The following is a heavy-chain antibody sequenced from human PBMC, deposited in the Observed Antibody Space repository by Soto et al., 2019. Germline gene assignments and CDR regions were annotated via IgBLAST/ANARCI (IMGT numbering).Heavy chain of an antibody. D-gene: IGHD3-22*01. CDR1: GGTLNIYA. V-gene: IGHV1-69*12. Sequence: QVQLVQSGAEVRKPGSSVKVSCKASGGTLNIYAISWVRQARGQGLEWMGGINPIFATPNTAQKFLDRVTLTADESTNTAFMELRSLRPDDTAVYYCAGSNHYETSGYLRHWGQGTLVSLSS. CDR2: INPIFATP. CDR3: AGSNHYETSGYLRH. J-gene: IGHJ4*02.